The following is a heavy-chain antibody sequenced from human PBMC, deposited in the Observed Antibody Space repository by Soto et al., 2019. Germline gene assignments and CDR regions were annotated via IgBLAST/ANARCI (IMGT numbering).Heavy chain of an antibody. CDR2: ISNNGDTA. V-gene: IGHV3-23*01. CDR1: GFTFSSYA. Sequence: EVQLLESGGGLVQPGGSLTLSCETSGFTFSSYAMVWVRQAAEKGLEWVASISNNGDTAYYADSVKGRFTISRGNSENNLYLQMNGLRADDTALYFCAKSRVFIGAIVTLLDSWGQGTQVTVSS. J-gene: IGHJ4*02. CDR3: AKSRVFIGAIVTLLDS. D-gene: IGHD3-16*02.